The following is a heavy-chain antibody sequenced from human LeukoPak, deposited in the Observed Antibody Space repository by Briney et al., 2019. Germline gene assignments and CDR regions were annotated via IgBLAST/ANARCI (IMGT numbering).Heavy chain of an antibody. V-gene: IGHV1-46*01. D-gene: IGHD2-2*01. CDR1: GYTFTSYY. Sequence: ASVKVSCKASGYTFTSYYMHWVRPAPGQGLEWMGIINPSGGSTSYAQKFQGRVTMTRDTSTSTVYMELSSLRSEDTAVYYCARDSLVPAALYYFDYWGQGTLVTVSS. J-gene: IGHJ4*02. CDR2: INPSGGST. CDR3: ARDSLVPAALYYFDY.